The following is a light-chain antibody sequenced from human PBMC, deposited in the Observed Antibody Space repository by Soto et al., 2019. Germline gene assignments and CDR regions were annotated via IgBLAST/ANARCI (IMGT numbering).Light chain of an antibody. V-gene: IGKV1-39*01. Sequence: DIQMTQSPSSLSASIGDSVTITCRASQSISSFLNWYQQRPGKAPSLLIYGASRLQSGVPSRFSGSGSGTDYTLTISSLQPEDFATYYCQQSYTTPRTFGPGTRVEIK. CDR3: QQSYTTPRT. CDR2: GAS. J-gene: IGKJ1*01. CDR1: QSISSF.